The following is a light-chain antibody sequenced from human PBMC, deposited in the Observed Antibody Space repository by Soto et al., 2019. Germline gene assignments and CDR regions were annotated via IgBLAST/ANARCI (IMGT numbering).Light chain of an antibody. CDR2: VAS. V-gene: IGKV3-15*01. CDR3: QPYNVWPLT. J-gene: IGKJ4*01. CDR1: QSVSSN. Sequence: EIGMTQSPATLSVAPGESATLSCRASQSVSSNLAWYQQKPGQTPKLLIYVASTRATGIPARFSGSGSVKEFTLAISSLQSEDVAVYYCQPYNVWPLTLGGGTKVEFK.